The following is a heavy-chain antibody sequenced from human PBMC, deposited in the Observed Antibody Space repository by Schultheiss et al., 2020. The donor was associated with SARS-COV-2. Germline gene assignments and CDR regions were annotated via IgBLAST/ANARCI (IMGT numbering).Heavy chain of an antibody. J-gene: IGHJ4*02. D-gene: IGHD6-13*01. Sequence: GGSLRLSCAASGFTFSSYAMSWVRQAPGKGLEWVSYISSSGSTIYYADSVKGRFTISRDNSKNTLYLQMNSLRVEDTAVYYCARDDSSSWDYWGQGTLVTVSS. V-gene: IGHV3-48*01. CDR1: GFTFSSYA. CDR3: ARDDSSSWDY. CDR2: ISSSGSTI.